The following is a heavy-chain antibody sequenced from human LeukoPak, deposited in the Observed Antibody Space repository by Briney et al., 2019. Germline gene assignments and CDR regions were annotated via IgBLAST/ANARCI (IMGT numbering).Heavy chain of an antibody. CDR3: ARDSADTAMVVDAFDI. Sequence: ASVKVSCKASGGTFSSYAISWVRQAPGQGLEWMGRIIPILGIANYAQKFQGRVTITADKSTSTAYMELSSLRSENTAVYYCARDSADTAMVVDAFDIWGQGTMVTVSS. V-gene: IGHV1-69*04. J-gene: IGHJ3*02. D-gene: IGHD5-18*01. CDR1: GGTFSSYA. CDR2: IIPILGIA.